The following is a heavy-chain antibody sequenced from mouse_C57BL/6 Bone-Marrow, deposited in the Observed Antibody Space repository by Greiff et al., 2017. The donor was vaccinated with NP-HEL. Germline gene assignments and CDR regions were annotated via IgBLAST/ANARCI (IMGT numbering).Heavy chain of an antibody. D-gene: IGHD2-4*01. J-gene: IGHJ4*01. CDR3: ARSIYYDYADDPFYAMDY. CDR2: IRNKANGYTT. V-gene: IGHV7-3*01. Sequence: EVMLVESGGGLVQPGGSLSLSCAASGFTFTDYYMSWVRQPPGKALEWLGFIRNKANGYTTEYSVYVKGRFTISRANSQSILYLQMNALRAEYSATYYCARSIYYDYADDPFYAMDYGGQGTSVTVSA. CDR1: GFTFTDYY.